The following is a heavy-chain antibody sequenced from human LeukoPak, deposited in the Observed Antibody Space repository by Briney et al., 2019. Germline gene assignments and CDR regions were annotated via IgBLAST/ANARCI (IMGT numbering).Heavy chain of an antibody. D-gene: IGHD6-13*01. J-gene: IGHJ5*02. Sequence: SETLSLTCTVSGGSISSYYWSWIRQPPGKGLEWIGCIYYSGSTNYNPSLKSRVTISVDTSKNQFSLKLSSVTAADTAVYYCARSHWGPYGSRIANWFDPWGQGTLVTVSS. CDR3: ARSHWGPYGSRIANWFDP. CDR2: IYYSGST. V-gene: IGHV4-59*12. CDR1: GGSISSYY.